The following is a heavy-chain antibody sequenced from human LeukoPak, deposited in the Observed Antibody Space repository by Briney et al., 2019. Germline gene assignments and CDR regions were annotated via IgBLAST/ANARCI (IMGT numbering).Heavy chain of an antibody. J-gene: IGHJ5*02. V-gene: IGHV1-46*01. CDR1: GYTFTRDY. CDR3: ATSFRAVSWFDP. CDR2: INPSGGST. Sequence: ASAKVSCKPSGYTFTRDYMNWVRQTPEQGLEWMGIINPSGGSTNYSQKFQGRVTMTRGTSTSTIYMEVSSLRSEDTAVYYCATSFRAVSWFDPWGQGTLVTVSS. D-gene: IGHD3-10*01.